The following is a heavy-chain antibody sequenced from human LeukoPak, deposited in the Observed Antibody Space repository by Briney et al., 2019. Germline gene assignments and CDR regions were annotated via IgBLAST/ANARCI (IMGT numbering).Heavy chain of an antibody. CDR1: GFTLSSYA. CDR2: ISDTGNT. V-gene: IGHV3-23*01. CDR3: AKGGYYCTNGVCYIDYYYYMDV. Sequence: PGGSLRLSCAASGFTLSSYAMSWVRQAPGKGLEWVSAISDTGNTYHADSVKGRFTISRDSSKNTLFLQMNRLRPEDAAVYYCAKGGYYCTNGVCYIDYYYYMDVWGKGTTVTVSS. D-gene: IGHD2-8*01. J-gene: IGHJ6*03.